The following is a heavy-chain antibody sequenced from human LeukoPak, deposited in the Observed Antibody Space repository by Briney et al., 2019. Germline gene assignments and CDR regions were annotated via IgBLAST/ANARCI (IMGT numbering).Heavy chain of an antibody. Sequence: SETLSLTCSVSGGSVSSTTYYWGWIRQPPGKGLEWIGSIYSSGSTYFNPSLKSRVTMSVDTSKNNFSVRLSSVTAADTAVYYCARWFEGSSSGPWGQGTLVTVSS. D-gene: IGHD6-6*01. J-gene: IGHJ4*02. CDR2: IYSSGST. CDR3: ARWFEGSSSGP. V-gene: IGHV4-39*02. CDR1: GGSVSSTTYY.